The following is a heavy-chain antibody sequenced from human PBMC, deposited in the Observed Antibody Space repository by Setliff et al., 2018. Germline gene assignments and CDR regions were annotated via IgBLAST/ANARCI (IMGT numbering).Heavy chain of an antibody. Sequence: SETLSLTCTVSGGSISSGGYYWSWIRQHPGKGLEWIGYIYYSGSTYYNPSLKSRVTISVDTSKNQFSLKLSSVTAADTAVYYCASRGWLRSSGFFDYWGQGALVTVSS. D-gene: IGHD5-12*01. CDR1: GGSISSGGYY. J-gene: IGHJ4*02. V-gene: IGHV4-31*03. CDR2: IYYSGST. CDR3: ASRGWLRSSGFFDY.